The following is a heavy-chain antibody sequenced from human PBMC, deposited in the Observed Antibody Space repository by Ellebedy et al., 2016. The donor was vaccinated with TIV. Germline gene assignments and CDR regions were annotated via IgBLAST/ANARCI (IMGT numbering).Heavy chain of an antibody. V-gene: IGHV3-66*04. D-gene: IGHD2-21*01. J-gene: IGHJ3*02. Sequence: GESLKISCAASEVTVSSNYMSWVRQAPGKGLEWVSVIYSGGSTYYADSVKGRFTVSRDNSKNTLYLQMNSLRAEDTAVYYCAKLIQHTDRGAVDIWGQGTMVTVSS. CDR2: IYSGGST. CDR3: AKLIQHTDRGAVDI. CDR1: EVTVSSNY.